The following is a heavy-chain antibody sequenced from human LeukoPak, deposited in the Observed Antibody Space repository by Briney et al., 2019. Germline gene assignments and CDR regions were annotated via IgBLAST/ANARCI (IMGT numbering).Heavy chain of an antibody. V-gene: IGHV3-21*01. CDR2: ITSSSSFI. CDR3: ARDMPGRDCSGGSCYGYGLDV. D-gene: IGHD2-15*01. Sequence: GGSLRLSCAASGFTFRSYSMNWVRQAPGKGLEWVCSITSSSSFIYHAESVKGRFTISRDNAKNSLYLQMNSLRAEDTAVHYCARDMPGRDCSGGSCYGYGLDVWGQGTTVTVSS. J-gene: IGHJ6*02. CDR1: GFTFRSYS.